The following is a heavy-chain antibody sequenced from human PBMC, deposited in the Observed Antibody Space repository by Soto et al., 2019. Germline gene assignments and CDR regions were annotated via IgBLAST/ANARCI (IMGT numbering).Heavy chain of an antibody. CDR3: AKGTQFFYYYAMDV. Sequence: ELQLLESGGGLAQPGGSLRLSCAASGFTFSSYGMNWVRQAPGKGLEWVSALSGSGDTTYYADSVRGRFSIYRDNYKNTLYLQMSSLRGEDTAVYYCAKGTQFFYYYAMDVWGQGTTVTVSS. V-gene: IGHV3-23*01. CDR1: GFTFSSYG. J-gene: IGHJ6*02. CDR2: LSGSGDTT.